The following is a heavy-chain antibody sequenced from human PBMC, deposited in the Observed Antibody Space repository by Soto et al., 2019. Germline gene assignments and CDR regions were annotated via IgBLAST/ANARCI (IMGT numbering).Heavy chain of an antibody. CDR1: GVTFSGSA. Sequence: EVQVVVSGGGLVQPGGSLKLSCAASGVTFSGSAMHWVRQASGKGLEWVGRIRSKANSYATAYGASVKGRFTMSRDDSKNTAYLQMNSLKTEATAVSYCTTRGDGYNADFDYWGQGTLVTVSS. CDR3: TTRGDGYNADFDY. D-gene: IGHD5-12*01. CDR2: IRSKANSYAT. J-gene: IGHJ4*02. V-gene: IGHV3-73*01.